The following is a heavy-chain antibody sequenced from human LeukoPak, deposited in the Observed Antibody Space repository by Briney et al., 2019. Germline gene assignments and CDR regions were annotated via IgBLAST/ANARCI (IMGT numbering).Heavy chain of an antibody. CDR1: GFTFSSYP. Sequence: GGSLRLSCAASGFTFSSYPMSWVRQAPGKGLEWVAAISGSGGSTYYADSVKGRFTISRDNSKNTLYLQMNSLRAEDTAVYYCAKGGYCSSTSCYDYYMDVWGKGTTVTVSS. CDR3: AKGGYCSSTSCYDYYMDV. D-gene: IGHD2-2*01. J-gene: IGHJ6*03. CDR2: ISGSGGST. V-gene: IGHV3-23*01.